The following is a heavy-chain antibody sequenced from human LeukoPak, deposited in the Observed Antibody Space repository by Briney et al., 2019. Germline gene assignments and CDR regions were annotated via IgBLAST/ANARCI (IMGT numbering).Heavy chain of an antibody. CDR2: ISSSGGST. D-gene: IGHD5-18*01. CDR1: GFTFSSYA. Sequence: GGSLRLSCAASGFTFSSYAMTWVRQAPGKGLEWVSSISSSGGSTYYADSARGRFTISRDNSKNTVYLQMNSLRGEDAALYSCAKDIRRGENYGYDQFAYWGQGTLVTVSS. V-gene: IGHV3-23*01. CDR3: AKDIRRGENYGYDQFAY. J-gene: IGHJ4*02.